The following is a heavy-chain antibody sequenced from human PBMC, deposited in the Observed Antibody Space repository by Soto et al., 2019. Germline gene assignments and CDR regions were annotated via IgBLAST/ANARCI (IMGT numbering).Heavy chain of an antibody. V-gene: IGHV6-1*01. CDR3: ARVGKQQLTPWDDAFDI. D-gene: IGHD6-13*01. Sequence: PSQTLSLTCAISGDSVSSNSAAWNWIRQSPSRGLEWLGRTYYRSKWYNDYAVSVKSRITINPDTSKNQFSLQLNSVTPEDTAVYYCARVGKQQLTPWDDAFDIWGQGTMVTVSS. J-gene: IGHJ3*02. CDR1: GDSVSSNSAA. CDR2: TYYRSKWYN.